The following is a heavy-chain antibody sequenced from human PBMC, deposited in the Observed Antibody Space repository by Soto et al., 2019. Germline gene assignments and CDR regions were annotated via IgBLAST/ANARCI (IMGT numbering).Heavy chain of an antibody. CDR1: GFTFSSYG. J-gene: IGHJ6*02. D-gene: IGHD3-16*01. Sequence: QVQLVESGGGVVQPGRSLRLSCAASGFTFSSYGMHWVRQAPGKGLEWVAVISYDGSNKYYADSVKGRFTISRDNSKNTLYLQMNSLRAEDTAVYYCAKHPPSATVLDYYYGMDVWGQGTTVTVSS. CDR2: ISYDGSNK. CDR3: AKHPPSATVLDYYYGMDV. V-gene: IGHV3-30*18.